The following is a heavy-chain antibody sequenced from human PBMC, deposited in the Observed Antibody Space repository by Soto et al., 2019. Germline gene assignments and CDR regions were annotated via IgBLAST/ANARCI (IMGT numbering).Heavy chain of an antibody. CDR2: ISYDGSNK. CDR1: GFTFSSYA. D-gene: IGHD3-10*01. CDR3: VRDGEAVNYKPYDFDY. J-gene: IGHJ4*02. Sequence: QVQLVESGGGVVQPGRSLRLSCAASGFTFSSYAMHWVRQAPGKGLEWVAVISYDGSNKYYADSVKGRFTISRDNSKNTLYLQMNSLRAEDTAVYYCVRDGEAVNYKPYDFDYWGQGTLVTVSS. V-gene: IGHV3-30-3*01.